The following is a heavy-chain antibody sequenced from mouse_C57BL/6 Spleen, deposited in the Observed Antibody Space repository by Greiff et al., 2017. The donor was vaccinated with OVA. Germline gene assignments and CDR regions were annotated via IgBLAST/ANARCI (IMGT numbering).Heavy chain of an antibody. Sequence: VKLQQSGAELARPGASVKLSCKASGYTFTSYGISWVKQRTGQGLEWIGEIYPRSGNTYYNEKFKGKATLTVDQSSSTAYMQLNSLTSEDSAVYYCARSDYSNRFSYWGQGTLVTVSA. CDR2: IYPRSGNT. V-gene: IGHV1-81*01. CDR1: GYTFTSYG. J-gene: IGHJ3*01. CDR3: ARSDYSNRFSY. D-gene: IGHD2-5*01.